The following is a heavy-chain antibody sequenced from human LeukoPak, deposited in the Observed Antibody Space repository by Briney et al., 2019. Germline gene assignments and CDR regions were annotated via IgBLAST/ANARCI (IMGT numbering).Heavy chain of an antibody. CDR1: GFTAGYNY. V-gene: IGHV3-53*01. CDR3: ASYYCSSGSCYFDT. D-gene: IGHD2-15*01. CDR2: IYRGDT. J-gene: IGHJ4*02. Sequence: GGSLRLSCAVSGFTAGYNYMSWVRQAPGKGLERVSVIYRGDTYYADSVKGRFTISRDDSKDTVFLQMNRLRADDTAVYFCASYYCSSGSCYFDTWGQGTLVAVSS.